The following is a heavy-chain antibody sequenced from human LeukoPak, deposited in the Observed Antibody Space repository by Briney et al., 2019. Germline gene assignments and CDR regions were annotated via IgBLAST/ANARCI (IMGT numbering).Heavy chain of an antibody. CDR3: TRRGISAGGFHWFDP. D-gene: IGHD6-13*01. V-gene: IGHV4-39*01. CDR1: GDSISSSSYG. Sequence: AETLSLACNVSGDSISSSSYGWDWIRQPPGKGLDWIGTISYTGDTYYNPSLRSRVTISIGTSKKYFSLRMTAVTATDTAVYYCTRRGISAGGFHWFDPWGQGILVTVSS. J-gene: IGHJ5*02. CDR2: ISYTGDT.